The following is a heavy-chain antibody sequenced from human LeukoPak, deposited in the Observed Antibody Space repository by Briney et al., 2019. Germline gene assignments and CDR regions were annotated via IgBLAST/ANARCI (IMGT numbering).Heavy chain of an antibody. CDR3: ATPPRDYYDSSGLYYFDY. D-gene: IGHD3-22*01. Sequence: ASVKVSCKASGGTFSSYAISWVRQAPGQGLEWMGGIIPIFGTVNYAQKFQGRVTITADESTSTAYMELSSLRSEDTAVYYCATPPRDYYDSSGLYYFDYWGQGTLVTVSS. CDR2: IIPIFGTV. CDR1: GGTFSSYA. J-gene: IGHJ4*02. V-gene: IGHV1-69*13.